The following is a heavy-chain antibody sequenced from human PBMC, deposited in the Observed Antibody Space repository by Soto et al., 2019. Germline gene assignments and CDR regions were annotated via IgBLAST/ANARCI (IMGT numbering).Heavy chain of an antibody. Sequence: GGSLRLSCAASGFTFISYAMHWVRQAPGKGLEWVAVISYDGSNKYYADSVKGRFTISRDNSKNTLYLQMNSLRAEDTAVYYCARGERWDFWSGYQVDYWGQGTLVTVSS. CDR2: ISYDGSNK. D-gene: IGHD3-3*01. J-gene: IGHJ4*02. CDR1: GFTFISYA. CDR3: ARGERWDFWSGYQVDY. V-gene: IGHV3-30-3*01.